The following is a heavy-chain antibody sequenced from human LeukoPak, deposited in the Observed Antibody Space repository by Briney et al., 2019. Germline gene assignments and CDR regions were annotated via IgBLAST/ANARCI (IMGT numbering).Heavy chain of an antibody. J-gene: IGHJ4*02. D-gene: IGHD6-13*01. CDR3: ARDKGAAAGLFDY. CDR1: GGSISSSSYY. V-gene: IGHV4-39*02. CDR2: IYYSGST. Sequence: KPSETLSLTCTVSGGSISSSSYYWGWIRQPPGKGLEWIGSIYYSGSTYYNPSLKSRVTISVDTSKNQFSLKLSSVTAADTAVYYCARDKGAAAGLFDYWGQGTLVTVSS.